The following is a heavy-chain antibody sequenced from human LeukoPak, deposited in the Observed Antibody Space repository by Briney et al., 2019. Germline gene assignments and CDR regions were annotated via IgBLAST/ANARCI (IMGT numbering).Heavy chain of an antibody. Sequence: VGSLRLSCAASVFTFSSYAMSWVCQAPAKGVEWVSAICGSGGSTYYAHSVKGRFTIHRDNPKNTLYLQMNSLRAEDTAVYYCAKEGTIIAAANSFDYWGQGTLVTVSS. V-gene: IGHV3-23*01. D-gene: IGHD6-13*01. CDR3: AKEGTIIAAANSFDY. CDR1: VFTFSSYA. J-gene: IGHJ4*02. CDR2: ICGSGGST.